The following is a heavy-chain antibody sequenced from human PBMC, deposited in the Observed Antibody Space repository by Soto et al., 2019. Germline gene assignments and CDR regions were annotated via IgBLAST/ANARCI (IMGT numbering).Heavy chain of an antibody. D-gene: IGHD2-2*01. CDR2: VYYSGSS. V-gene: IGHV4-31*03. CDR3: AKLSCTSSTCYFPGWFDP. J-gene: IGHJ5*02. CDR1: GDSISGGASF. Sequence: SETLSLTCTVSGDSISGGASFWRWIRQPPGKGLEWIANVYYSGSSYYNPSLKSRLTISVDTTKNQFSLQLKSMTAADTAVYYCAKLSCTSSTCYFPGWFDPWGQGTLVTVSS.